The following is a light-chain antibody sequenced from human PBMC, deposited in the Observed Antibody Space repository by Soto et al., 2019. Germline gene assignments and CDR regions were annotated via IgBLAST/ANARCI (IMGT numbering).Light chain of an antibody. CDR1: QTVNNNY. Sequence: PGERAILSCRARQTVNNNYLAWCQQKPGQAPRLLIYGASRRATGIPGRFNGSGSGTEFTLTIRSLQSEDSAVYFCKQYNNWPPTFGPGTRLEIK. CDR3: KQYNNWPPT. CDR2: GAS. J-gene: IGKJ5*01. V-gene: IGKV3D-15*01.